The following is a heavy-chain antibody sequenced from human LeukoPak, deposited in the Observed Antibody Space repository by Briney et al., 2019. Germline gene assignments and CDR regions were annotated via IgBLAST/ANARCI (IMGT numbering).Heavy chain of an antibody. CDR3: ARDQGSTSRGIDY. V-gene: IGHV3-74*01. CDR1: GFTFSSYW. D-gene: IGHD2-2*01. Sequence: PGGSLRLSCAASGFTFSSYWMHWVRQAPGKGLVWVSRIYRDGNNTNYADSVKGRFTISRDNAKNTLYLQMNSLRAEDTAVYYCARDQGSTSRGIDYWGQGTLVTVSS. J-gene: IGHJ4*02. CDR2: IYRDGNNT.